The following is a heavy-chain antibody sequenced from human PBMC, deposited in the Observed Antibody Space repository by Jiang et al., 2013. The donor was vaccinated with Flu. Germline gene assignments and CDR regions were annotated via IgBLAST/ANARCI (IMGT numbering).Heavy chain of an antibody. Sequence: GASVRLSCKASGYIFTTYYVHWMRQAPGQGLEWVGVSTPVMVAQFTXRGVQGRVTMTRDTSTSTAFMELNSLRPDDTAVYYCASYGSGRRGGFDYWGPGSPWSPSPQ. D-gene: IGHD3-10*01. J-gene: IGHJ4*03. CDR2: STPVMVA. V-gene: IGHV1-46*01. CDR3: ASYGSGRRGGFDY. CDR1: GYIFTTYY.